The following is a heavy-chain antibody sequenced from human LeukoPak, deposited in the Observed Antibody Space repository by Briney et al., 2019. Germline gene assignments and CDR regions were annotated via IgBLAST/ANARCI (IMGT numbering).Heavy chain of an antibody. J-gene: IGHJ4*02. V-gene: IGHV1-18*01. CDR2: ISAYNGNS. CDR3: GREGSGWFFDY. CDR1: GGTFSSHA. Sequence: GASAKVSCKASGGTFSSHAISWVRQAPGQGLEWMGWISAYNGNSNYAQKLQGRATMTTDTSTSTAYMELRSLRSDDTAVYYCGREGSGWFFDYWGQGTLVTVSS. D-gene: IGHD6-19*01.